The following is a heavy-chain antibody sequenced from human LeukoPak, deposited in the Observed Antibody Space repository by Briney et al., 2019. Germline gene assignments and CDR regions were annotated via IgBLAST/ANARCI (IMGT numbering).Heavy chain of an antibody. CDR2: ISSCSYYI. J-gene: IGHJ4*02. Sequence: GGSLTLSCAASGFTYRRYSLNWVRQAPGKGLEWVAPISSCSYYIYHADSVRGRFTISRDNSKNTLYLQMNSLRAEDTAVYYCARDLGGGYCTNGVCYQGGFDYWGQGTLVTVSS. V-gene: IGHV3-21*01. CDR3: ARDLGGGYCTNGVCYQGGFDY. D-gene: IGHD2-8*01. CDR1: GFTYRRYS.